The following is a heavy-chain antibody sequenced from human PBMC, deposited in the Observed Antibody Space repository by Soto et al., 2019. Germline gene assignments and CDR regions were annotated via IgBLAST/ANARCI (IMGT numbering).Heavy chain of an antibody. J-gene: IGHJ4*02. CDR2: ISGSGGST. V-gene: IGHV3-23*01. CDR1: GFTFSTDA. Sequence: HPGGALRVSCAASGFTFSTDAMGWVRQAPGKGLEWVSAISGSGGSTYYADSVKGRFTISRDNSKNTLYLQMNSLRAEDTAVYYCARSGGYSGYDGFDYWGQGTLVTVSS. CDR3: ARSGGYSGYDGFDY. D-gene: IGHD5-12*01.